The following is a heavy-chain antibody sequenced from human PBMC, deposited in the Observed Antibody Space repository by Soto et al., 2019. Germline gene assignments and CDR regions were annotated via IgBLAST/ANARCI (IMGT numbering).Heavy chain of an antibody. J-gene: IGHJ1*01. D-gene: IGHD5-12*01. CDR2: ISYDGSNK. CDR1: GFTFSSYA. CDR3: ASGHGYNLLEYFQH. V-gene: IGHV3-30-3*01. Sequence: QVQLVESGGGVVQPGRSLRLSCAASGFTFSSYAMHWVRQAPGKGLEWVAVISYDGSNKYYADSVKGRFTISRDNSTNTLYLQMNSLRAEDTAVYYCASGHGYNLLEYFQHWGQCTLVTVSS.